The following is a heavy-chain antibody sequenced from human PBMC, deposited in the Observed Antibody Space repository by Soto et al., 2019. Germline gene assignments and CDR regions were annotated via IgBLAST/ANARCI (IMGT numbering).Heavy chain of an antibody. CDR1: GATFSSYA. D-gene: IGHD6-13*01. V-gene: IGHV1-69*06. Sequence: SVKVSCKASGATFSSYAISWVRQAPGQGLEWMGGIIPIFGTANYAQKFQGRVTITADKSTSTAYMELSSLRSEDTAVYYCARGPAVAAAEGKSYYYYGMDVWGQGTTVTVSS. CDR2: IIPIFGTA. J-gene: IGHJ6*02. CDR3: ARGPAVAAAEGKSYYYYGMDV.